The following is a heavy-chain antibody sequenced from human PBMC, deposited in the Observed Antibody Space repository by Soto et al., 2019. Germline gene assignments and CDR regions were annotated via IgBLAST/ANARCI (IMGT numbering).Heavy chain of an antibody. Sequence: EVQLLESGGGLVQPGGSLRLSCAASRFTFSTYAMSWVRQAPGKGLEWVVGISASGDNSYYADSVKGRFTISRDNSKGTLYLQMNNLRAEDTAVYYCADGGEWSFNFVYWGQGTLVTVSS. CDR2: ISASGDNS. CDR1: RFTFSTYA. D-gene: IGHD3-3*01. V-gene: IGHV3-23*01. CDR3: ADGGEWSFNFVY. J-gene: IGHJ4*02.